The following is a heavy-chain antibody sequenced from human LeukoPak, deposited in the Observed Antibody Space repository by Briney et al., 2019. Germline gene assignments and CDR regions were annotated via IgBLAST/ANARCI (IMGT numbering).Heavy chain of an antibody. V-gene: IGHV3-21*01. Sequence: GGSLRLSCAASGFTFSSYNMNWVRQAPGKGLEWVSSISGSSSFIYYADSVKGRFTISRDNAKNSLFLQMNSLRAEDTAVYYCARARRDFWGDPFDYWGLGTLVTVSS. CDR2: ISGSSSFI. J-gene: IGHJ4*02. D-gene: IGHD3-3*01. CDR3: ARARRDFWGDPFDY. CDR1: GFTFSSYN.